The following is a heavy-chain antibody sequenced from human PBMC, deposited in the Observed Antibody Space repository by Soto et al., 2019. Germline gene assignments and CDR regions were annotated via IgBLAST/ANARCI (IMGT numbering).Heavy chain of an antibody. Sequence: PSETLSLTCTVSGGSISRGDYYWNWIRQPPGKGLEWIGYIYYSGSTYYNPSLKSRVSISVDTAKNQFSLKLSSVTAADTAVYFCASPLVGPTGYSSTWTGPYAYWGQGTLVTVSS. J-gene: IGHJ4*02. CDR1: GGSISRGDYY. V-gene: IGHV4-30-4*01. CDR2: IYYSGST. CDR3: ASPLVGPTGYSSTWTGPYAY. D-gene: IGHD6-13*01.